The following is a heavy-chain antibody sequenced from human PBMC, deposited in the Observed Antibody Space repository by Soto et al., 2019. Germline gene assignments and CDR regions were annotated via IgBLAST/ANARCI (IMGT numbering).Heavy chain of an antibody. V-gene: IGHV1-2*02. CDR3: ARDNYGPLNH. CDR1: GYTFTDLY. J-gene: IGHJ5*02. CDR2: VDPRSGDR. D-gene: IGHD3-10*01. Sequence: QVQLVQSGAELKKPGASVRVSCKPSGYTFTDLYIHWVRQAPGQGLEWMGWVDPRSGDRRNTQKFQGRVTMSRDTSTSTVYMELNSLTSDYTAVSYCARDNYGPLNHWGQGTLVTVSS.